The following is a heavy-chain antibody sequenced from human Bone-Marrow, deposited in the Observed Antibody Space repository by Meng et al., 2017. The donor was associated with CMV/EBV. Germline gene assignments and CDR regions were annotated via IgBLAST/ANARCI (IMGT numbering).Heavy chain of an antibody. J-gene: IGHJ4*02. CDR3: ACSPSHHIPFDY. D-gene: IGHD3-10*02. CDR2: INPNSGGT. CDR1: GYTFTGYY. V-gene: IGHV1-2*02. Sequence: ASVKVSCKASGYTFTGYYMHWVRQAPGQGLEWMGWINPNSGGTNYAQKFQGRVTMTRDTSISTAYMELSRLRSDDPAVYYCACSPSHHIPFDYWGQGTLVTVYS.